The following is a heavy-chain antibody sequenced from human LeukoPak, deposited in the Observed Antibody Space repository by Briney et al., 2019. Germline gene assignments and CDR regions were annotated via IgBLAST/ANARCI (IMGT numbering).Heavy chain of an antibody. J-gene: IGHJ3*02. Sequence: SETLSLTCAVYGGSFSGYYWSWIRQPPGKGLEWIGEINPSGGTNYNPSLKSRVTISVDKSKNQFSLKLISLTAADTAVYYCARDGAATVAGYAFDIWGQGTMVTVSS. CDR1: GGSFSGYY. CDR2: INPSGGT. V-gene: IGHV4-34*01. CDR3: ARDGAATVAGYAFDI. D-gene: IGHD6-19*01.